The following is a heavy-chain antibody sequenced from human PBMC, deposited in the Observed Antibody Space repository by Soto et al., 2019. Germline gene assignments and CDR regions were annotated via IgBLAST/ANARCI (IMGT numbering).Heavy chain of an antibody. Sequence: PSETLSLTCSVSGDSISSGGHYWSWIRQPPGKGLEWIGYIYHSGSTYYNPSLTSRVTISVDTSKNQFSLKLSSVTAADTAVYYCARDQEVNYADYWGSDYYGMDVWGQGTTVTVSS. CDR2: IYHSGST. J-gene: IGHJ6*02. CDR3: ARDQEVNYADYWGSDYYGMDV. V-gene: IGHV4-31*03. CDR1: GDSISSGGHY. D-gene: IGHD4-17*01.